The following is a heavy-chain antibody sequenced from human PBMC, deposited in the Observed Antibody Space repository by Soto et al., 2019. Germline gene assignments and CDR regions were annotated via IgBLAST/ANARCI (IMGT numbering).Heavy chain of an antibody. V-gene: IGHV3-7*03. D-gene: IGHD3-16*01. J-gene: IGHJ3*01. Sequence: GGSLRLSCAASGCTFSSYWMSGGRQEPGKGREWVANIKQDWSEKYYLDSVKGRFTIYRDNDKNSLYLQMNSLSPEDTSFYFCASISGGVAFDFWGQVTLVAVSS. CDR3: ASISGGVAFDF. CDR1: GCTFSSYW. CDR2: IKQDWSEK.